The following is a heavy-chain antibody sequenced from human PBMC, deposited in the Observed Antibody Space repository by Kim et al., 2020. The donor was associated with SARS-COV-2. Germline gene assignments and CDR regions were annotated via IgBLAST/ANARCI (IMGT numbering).Heavy chain of an antibody. CDR1: GFSFSRYS. D-gene: IGHD4-17*01. CDR2: MSSSGTTT. CDR3: ARESYGDNKNLDF. J-gene: IGHJ4*02. Sequence: GGSLRLSCAASGFSFSRYSMHWVRQAPGQGLEWVSFMSSSGTTTLYADSVKGRFTISRSTATNSLFLQMNSLRDEDAAVYYCARESYGDNKNLDFWGQGTRVTVSS. V-gene: IGHV3-48*02.